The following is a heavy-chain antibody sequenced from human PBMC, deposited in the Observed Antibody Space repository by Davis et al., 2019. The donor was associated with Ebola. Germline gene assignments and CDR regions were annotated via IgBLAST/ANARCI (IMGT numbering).Heavy chain of an antibody. D-gene: IGHD2-8*02. CDR2: ISAGGTAP. CDR1: GFTFRNWG. V-gene: IGHV3-23*01. J-gene: IGHJ4*02. CDR3: AKSFLITGSHMSEFRGVDY. Sequence: GESLKISCTPSGFTFRNWGMTWVRQAPGKGLEWVSSISAGGTAPYYADSVKGRFTISRDNSKNTLSLQMDSLRADDTAVYYCAKSFLITGSHMSEFRGVDYWGQGTVVTVSS.